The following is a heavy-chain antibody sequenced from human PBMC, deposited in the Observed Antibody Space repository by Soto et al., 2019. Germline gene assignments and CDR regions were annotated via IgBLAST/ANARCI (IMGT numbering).Heavy chain of an antibody. CDR3: ARGYLGSFDY. CDR2: IGSAGDT. CDR1: GFTFSSYA. D-gene: IGHD7-27*01. V-gene: IGHV3-13*01. J-gene: IGHJ4*02. Sequence: HPGGSLRLSCAASGFTFSSYAVHWVRQPTGKGLEWVSVIGSAGDTYYPGSVKGRFTISRENAKNSLYLQMTSLRAEDTAVYYCARGYLGSFDYWGQGTLVTVSS.